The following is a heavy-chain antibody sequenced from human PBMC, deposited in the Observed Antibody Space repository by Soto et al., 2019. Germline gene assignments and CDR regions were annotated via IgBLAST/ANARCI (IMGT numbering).Heavy chain of an antibody. CDR1: GFIFDSHG. CDR2: IWNDGINK. D-gene: IGHD5-12*01. V-gene: IGHV3-33*01. Sequence: QVELAESGGGAVQPGRSLRLSCAASGFIFDSHGMHWVRQAPGKGLEWVAVIWNDGINKYYADSVKGRFTISRDNSNNPVFLHMSSLRPEDTALYYCARGGGYNFGSPKFDYWGQGAQVTVSS. J-gene: IGHJ4*02. CDR3: ARGGGYNFGSPKFDY.